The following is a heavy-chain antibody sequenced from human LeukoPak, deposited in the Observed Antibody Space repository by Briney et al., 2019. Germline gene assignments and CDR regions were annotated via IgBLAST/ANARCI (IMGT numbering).Heavy chain of an antibody. V-gene: IGHV3-30*03. J-gene: IGHJ4*02. CDR3: ARDQVEQWSGVAWYIDY. D-gene: IGHD6-19*01. Sequence: PGGSLRLSCVASGFTFNNYGMHWVRQAPGKGLEWVAVISYDGRNKYYGDSVKGRFTISRDNSKNTLYLQMNGLRAEDTAVYYCARDQVEQWSGVAWYIDYWGQGTLVTVSS. CDR2: ISYDGRNK. CDR1: GFTFNNYG.